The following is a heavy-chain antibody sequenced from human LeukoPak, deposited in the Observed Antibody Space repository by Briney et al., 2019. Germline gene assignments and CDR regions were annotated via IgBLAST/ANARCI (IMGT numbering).Heavy chain of an antibody. V-gene: IGHV4-39*06. CDR3: ARGVARSSKFHFSYYFDY. J-gene: IGHJ4*02. Sequence: PSETLSLTCTVSGGSISSSSYYWGWIRQPPGEGLEWIGSIYHSGSTYYNPSLKSRVTISVDTSKNQFPLKLSSVTAADTAVYYCARGVARSSKFHFSYYFDYWGQGTLVTVSS. CDR2: IYHSGST. D-gene: IGHD6-6*01. CDR1: GGSISSSSYY.